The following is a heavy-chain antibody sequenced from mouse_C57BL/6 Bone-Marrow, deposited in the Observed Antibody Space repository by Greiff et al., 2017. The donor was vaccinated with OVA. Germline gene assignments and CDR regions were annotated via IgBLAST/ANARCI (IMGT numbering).Heavy chain of an antibody. D-gene: IGHD2-5*01. CDR2: IFPGSGST. CDR3: ANPYYSNYVGFDY. CDR1: GYAFTDYY. V-gene: IGHV1-75*01. J-gene: IGHJ2*01. Sequence: QVQLQQSGPELVKPGASVKISCKASGYAFTDYYINWVKQRPGQGLEWIGWIFPGSGSTYYNEKFKGKATLTVDKSSSTAYMLLSSLTSEDSAVYFGANPYYSNYVGFDYWGQGTTLTVSS.